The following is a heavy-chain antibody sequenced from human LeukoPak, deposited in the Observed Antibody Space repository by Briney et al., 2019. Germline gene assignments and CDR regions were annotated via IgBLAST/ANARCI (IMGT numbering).Heavy chain of an antibody. J-gene: IGHJ6*03. Sequence: ASAKVSCKASGYTFTSYGISWVRQAPGQGLEWMGWISAYNGNTNYAQKLQGRVTMTTDTSTSTAYMELRSLRSDDTAVYYCAREAWDRDYYYMDVWGRGTTVTVSS. D-gene: IGHD1-14*01. CDR3: AREAWDRDYYYMDV. CDR1: GYTFTSYG. CDR2: ISAYNGNT. V-gene: IGHV1-18*01.